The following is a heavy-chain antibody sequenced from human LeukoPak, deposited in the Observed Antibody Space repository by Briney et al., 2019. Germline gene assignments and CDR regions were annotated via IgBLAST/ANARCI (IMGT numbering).Heavy chain of an antibody. CDR3: ASGSGSYWEVSDWFDP. V-gene: IGHV4-4*07. CDR2: IYTSGST. Sequence: SETLSLTCTVSGGSISSYYWSWIRQPAGKGLEWIGRIYTSGSTNYNPSLKSRVTMSVDTSKNQFSLKLSSVTAADTAVYYCASGSGSYWEVSDWFDPWGQGTLVTVSS. CDR1: GGSISSYY. J-gene: IGHJ5*02. D-gene: IGHD3-10*01.